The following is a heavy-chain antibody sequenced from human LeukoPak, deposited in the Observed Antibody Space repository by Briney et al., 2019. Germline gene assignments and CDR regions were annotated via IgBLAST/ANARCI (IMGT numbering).Heavy chain of an antibody. CDR2: ISSNGGST. D-gene: IGHD2-2*01. CDR1: GFTFSSYA. Sequence: GGSLRLSCSAPGFTFSSYAMHWVRQAPGKGLEYVSAISSNGGSTYYADSVKGRFTISRDNSKNTLYLQMNSLRAEDTAVYYCAKAGGNRVPAATYYFDYWGQGTLVTVSS. CDR3: AKAGGNRVPAATYYFDY. V-gene: IGHV3-64*04. J-gene: IGHJ4*02.